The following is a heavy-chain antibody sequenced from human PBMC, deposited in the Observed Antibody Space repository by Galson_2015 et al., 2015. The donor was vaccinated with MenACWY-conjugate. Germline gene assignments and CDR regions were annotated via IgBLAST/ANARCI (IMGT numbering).Heavy chain of an antibody. CDR3: ARDRLGAYYYGSGRGPDY. J-gene: IGHJ4*02. CDR2: ISSSGSTI. D-gene: IGHD3-10*01. CDR1: GCTFSSYE. Sequence: SLRLSCAASGCTFSSYEMNWVRQAPGKGLEWVSYISSSGSTIYYADSVKGRFTISRGNAKNSLYLQMSSLGAEDTAVYYCARDRLGAYYYGSGRGPDYWGQGTLVTVSS. V-gene: IGHV3-48*03.